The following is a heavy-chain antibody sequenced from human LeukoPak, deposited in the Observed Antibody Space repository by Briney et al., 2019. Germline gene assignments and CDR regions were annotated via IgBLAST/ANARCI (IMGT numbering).Heavy chain of an antibody. J-gene: IGHJ4*02. D-gene: IGHD6-13*01. Sequence: GGSLRLSCAASGFTFSSYAMSWARQAPGKGLEWVSGISGNGGGTYYADSVRGRFTISRDNSKNTLYLQMNSLRAEDTAVYYCAKSFGYSRSWFDYWGQGTPVTVSS. V-gene: IGHV3-23*01. CDR1: GFTFSSYA. CDR3: AKSFGYSRSWFDY. CDR2: ISGNGGGT.